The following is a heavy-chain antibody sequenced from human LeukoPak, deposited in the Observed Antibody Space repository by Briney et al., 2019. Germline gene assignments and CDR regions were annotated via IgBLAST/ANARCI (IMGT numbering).Heavy chain of an antibody. CDR3: ARGEDYFAY. CDR2: IYSGGST. J-gene: IGHJ4*02. V-gene: IGHV3-53*01. Sequence: GGSLRLSCAASGFTVSSNYMSWVRQAPGKGLEWVSVIYSGGSTYYADSVKGRFSISRDNSKNTLFLQMDSLRAGDTAVYYCARGEDYFAYWGQGTLVTVSS. CDR1: GFTVSSNY.